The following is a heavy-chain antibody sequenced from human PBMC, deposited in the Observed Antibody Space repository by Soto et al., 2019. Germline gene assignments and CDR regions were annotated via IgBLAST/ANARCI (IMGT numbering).Heavy chain of an antibody. V-gene: IGHV1-24*01. CDR2: FDPEDGET. J-gene: IGHJ3*02. CDR3: ATRPLAFDI. CDR1: GGTFSNYA. Sequence: GASVKVSCKASGGTFSNYAIGWVRQAPGKGLEWMGGFDPEDGETIYAQKFQGRVTMTEDTSTDTAYMELSSLRSEDTAVYYCATRPLAFDIWGQGTMVTVSS.